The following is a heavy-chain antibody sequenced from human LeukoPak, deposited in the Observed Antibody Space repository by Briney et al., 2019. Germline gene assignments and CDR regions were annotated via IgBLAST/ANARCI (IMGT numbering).Heavy chain of an antibody. CDR3: AELGITMIGGV. CDR2: ISHDANTK. Sequence: PGGSLRLSCEASGFTFSSYTMHWVRQAPGKGLEWVTVISHDANTKYYADSVKGRFTISRDNAKNSLYLQMNSLRAEDTAVYYCAELGITMIGGVWGKGTTVTISS. CDR1: GFTFSSYT. J-gene: IGHJ6*04. D-gene: IGHD3-10*02. V-gene: IGHV3-30*04.